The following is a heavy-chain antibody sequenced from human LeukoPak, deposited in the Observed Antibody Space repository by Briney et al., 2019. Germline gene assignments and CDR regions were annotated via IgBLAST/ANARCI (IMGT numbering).Heavy chain of an antibody. CDR2: ISSTGRT. V-gene: IGHV4-61*02. CDR1: GGSISSDTYF. D-gene: IGHD6-19*01. CDR3: AKGAGPPWFDP. Sequence: SETLSLTCTVSGGSISSDTYFWSWIRQPAGKGLEWIGRISSTGRTDYNPSLTSRVTISVDTSKNQLSMKLSSVTAADTAVYYCAKGAGPPWFDPWGQGTLVTVSS. J-gene: IGHJ5*02.